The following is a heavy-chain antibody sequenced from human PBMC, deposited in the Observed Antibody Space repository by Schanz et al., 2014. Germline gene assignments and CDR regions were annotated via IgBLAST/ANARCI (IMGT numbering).Heavy chain of an antibody. V-gene: IGHV1-69*09. D-gene: IGHD2-2*01. J-gene: IGHJ3*02. CDR3: ARGTMPGTFDI. Sequence: QVQLVQSGTQVKKPGASVKVSCKASGGTFSSFGINWVRQAPGQGLEWMGRIIPSLGLAKYAQKFQGRVTFTADKSTSTAYMELSSLRYEDTALYYCARGTMPGTFDIWGQGTMVTVSS. CDR1: GGTFSSFG. CDR2: IIPSLGLA.